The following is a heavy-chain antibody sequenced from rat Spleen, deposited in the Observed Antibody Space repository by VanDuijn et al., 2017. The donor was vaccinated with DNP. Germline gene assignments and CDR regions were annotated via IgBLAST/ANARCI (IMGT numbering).Heavy chain of an antibody. V-gene: IGHV5-31*01. D-gene: IGHD1-2*01. CDR3: TRGPIYYSSSYIPDY. CDR1: GFIFSNYW. Sequence: EVQLVESGGGPVQPGRSLKLSCVASGFIFSNYWMNWVRQAPGKGLAWVASVTNTGGSVYYPGSLTGRFTISRDNAQNTLYLQMNSLRSEDTATYYCTRGPIYYSSSYIPDYWGQGVMVTVSS. J-gene: IGHJ2*01. CDR2: VTNTGGSV.